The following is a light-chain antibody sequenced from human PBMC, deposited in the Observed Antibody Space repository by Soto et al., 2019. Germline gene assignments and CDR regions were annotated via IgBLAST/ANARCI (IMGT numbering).Light chain of an antibody. J-gene: IGKJ1*01. CDR1: QSILYSSNNNNY. Sequence: DIVMTQSPDSLAVSLGERATINCKSSQSILYSSNNNNYLAWYQQKPGQPLKLLIYWASTRESGVPDRFSGSGSGTDFTLTISSLQAEDVAVYYCQQYNNWPRTFGQGTKVDIK. CDR2: WAS. CDR3: QQYNNWPRT. V-gene: IGKV4-1*01.